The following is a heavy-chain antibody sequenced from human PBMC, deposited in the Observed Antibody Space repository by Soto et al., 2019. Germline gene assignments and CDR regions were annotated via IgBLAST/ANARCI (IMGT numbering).Heavy chain of an antibody. Sequence: QVHLVQSGAEVKKPGSSVKVSCKASGDTFSSFAISWVRQAPGQGLEWMGGIIPIFRTPDYAQKFQGRVTITVDESTNTAYMELRSLTSEDTAVYYCARDKDRQQLGGNCYSALDVWGQGTTVIVSS. CDR1: GDTFSSFA. CDR2: IIPIFRTP. V-gene: IGHV1-69*12. D-gene: IGHD3-3*02. CDR3: ARDKDRQQLGGNCYSALDV. J-gene: IGHJ6*02.